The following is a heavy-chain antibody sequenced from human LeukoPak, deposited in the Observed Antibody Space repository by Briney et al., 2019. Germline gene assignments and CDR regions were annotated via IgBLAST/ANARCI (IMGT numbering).Heavy chain of an antibody. CDR2: INAGNGNT. CDR1: GYTFTSYA. D-gene: IGHD2-2*01. Sequence: ASVKVSCKASGYTFTSYAMHWVRQAPGQRLEWMGWINAGNGNTKYSQKFQGRVTITRDTSASTAYMELSSLRSEDTAAYYCARSSTSLFYYYYGMDVWGKGTTVTVSS. V-gene: IGHV1-3*01. CDR3: ARSSTSLFYYYYGMDV. J-gene: IGHJ6*04.